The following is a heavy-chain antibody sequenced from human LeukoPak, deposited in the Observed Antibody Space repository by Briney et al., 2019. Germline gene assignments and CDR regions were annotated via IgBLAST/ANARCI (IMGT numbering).Heavy chain of an antibody. CDR1: GFTFSSYG. Sequence: PGGSLRLSCAASGFTFSSYGMHWVRQAPGKGLEWVAFIRYDGSNKYYADSVKGRFTISRDNSKNTLYLQMNSLRAEDTAVYYCAKDLALLTGYSSGWPRFDAFDIWGQGTMVTVSS. V-gene: IGHV3-30*02. J-gene: IGHJ3*02. D-gene: IGHD6-19*01. CDR3: AKDLALLTGYSSGWPRFDAFDI. CDR2: IRYDGSNK.